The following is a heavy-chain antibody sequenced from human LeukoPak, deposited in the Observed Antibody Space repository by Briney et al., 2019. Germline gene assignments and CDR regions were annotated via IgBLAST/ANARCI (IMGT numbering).Heavy chain of an antibody. CDR2: IKQDGSEK. D-gene: IGHD6-19*01. Sequence: GGSLRLSCAASGFTFSSYAMHWVRQAPGKGLEWVANIKQDGSEKYYVDSVKGRFTISRDNAKNSLYLQMNSLRAEDTAVYYCARGAPWYSSGWYRGKLDYWGQGTLVTVSS. CDR3: ARGAPWYSSGWYRGKLDY. CDR1: GFTFSSYA. V-gene: IGHV3-7*04. J-gene: IGHJ4*02.